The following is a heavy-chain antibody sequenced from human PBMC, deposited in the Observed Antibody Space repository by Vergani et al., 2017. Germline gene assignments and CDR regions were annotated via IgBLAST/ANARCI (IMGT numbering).Heavy chain of an antibody. D-gene: IGHD6-13*01. J-gene: IGHJ4*02. CDR1: GFTFSSYG. Sequence: QVQLVESGGGVVQPGRSLRLSCAASGFTFSSYGMHWVRQAPGKGLEWVAVIWYDGSNKYYADSVKGRFTISRDNSKITLYLPMNSLRDEDTAVYYCARDPGYSSSWYYFDYWGQGTLVTVSS. V-gene: IGHV3-33*01. CDR3: ARDPGYSSSWYYFDY. CDR2: IWYDGSNK.